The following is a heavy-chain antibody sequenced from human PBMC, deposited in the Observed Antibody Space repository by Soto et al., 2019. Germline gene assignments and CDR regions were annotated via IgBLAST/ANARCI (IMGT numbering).Heavy chain of an antibody. CDR3: ATQPGGGGY. J-gene: IGHJ4*02. CDR1: GFTVSNNY. CDR2: IYSGGYT. Sequence: EVQLVESGGGLIQPGGSLRLSCAVSGFTVSNNYMSWVRQAPGKGLEGVSVIYSGGYTAYGDSVKGRFTIPRDNSKNTQYPKIKPLGADAAAVFYGATQPGGGGYWGQGTLVTVSS. V-gene: IGHV3-53*01. D-gene: IGHD3-10*01.